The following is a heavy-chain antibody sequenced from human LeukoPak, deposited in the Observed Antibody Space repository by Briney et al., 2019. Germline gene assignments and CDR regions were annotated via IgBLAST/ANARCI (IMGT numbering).Heavy chain of an antibody. CDR2: TYYRSKWYS. Sequence: RSQTLSLTCAISGDSVSSNSAAWNWKRPSPSRGLEWLRRTYYRSKWYSDYAVSVNGRITINPDTSKNQFYLQLNSVTPEDTAMYYCARYTSTWYLDYWGQGTLVTVSS. CDR1: GDSVSSNSAA. J-gene: IGHJ4*02. CDR3: ARYTSTWYLDY. V-gene: IGHV6-1*01. D-gene: IGHD6-13*01.